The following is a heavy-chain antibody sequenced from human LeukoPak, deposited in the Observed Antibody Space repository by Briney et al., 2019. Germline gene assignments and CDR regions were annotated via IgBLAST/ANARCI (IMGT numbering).Heavy chain of an antibody. CDR1: GFTFASHA. Sequence: GGSLRLSCTASGFTFASHAMSWVRQAPGEGLEWVSLISGSSSSTYYADSVQGRFTTSRDNSKNILYLQMNSLRAEDTAVYYCAKDLSSSWPYAFHIWGQGTMVTVSS. D-gene: IGHD6-13*01. J-gene: IGHJ3*02. V-gene: IGHV3-23*01. CDR3: AKDLSSSWPYAFHI. CDR2: ISGSSSST.